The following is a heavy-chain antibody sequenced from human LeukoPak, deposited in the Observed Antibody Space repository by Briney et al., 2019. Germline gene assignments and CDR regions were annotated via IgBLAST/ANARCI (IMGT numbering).Heavy chain of an antibody. CDR2: MYYNGGP. CDR1: GGSISGYS. V-gene: IGHV4-59*01. J-gene: IGHJ4*02. D-gene: IGHD3-22*01. CDR3: AMADSSGYSIFGY. Sequence: SETLSLTCTVSGGSISGYSWSWIRQPPGKGLEWIGYMYYNGGPTYNPSLESRVTISADTSKNQLSLKLTSVTAADTAVYYCAMADSSGYSIFGYWGQGTLVTVSS.